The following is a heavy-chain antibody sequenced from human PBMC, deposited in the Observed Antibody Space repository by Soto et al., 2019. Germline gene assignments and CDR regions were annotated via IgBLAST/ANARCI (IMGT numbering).Heavy chain of an antibody. Sequence: GASVKVSCKASGYTFTSYGISWVRQAPGQGLEWMGWISAYNGNTNYAQKLQGRVTMTTDTSTSTAYMELRSLRSDDTAVYYCARIHRPLSQQPSPSYYYGMDVWGQGTTVTVSS. CDR3: ARIHRPLSQQPSPSYYYGMDV. V-gene: IGHV1-18*01. D-gene: IGHD6-13*01. CDR1: GYTFTSYG. CDR2: ISAYNGNT. J-gene: IGHJ6*02.